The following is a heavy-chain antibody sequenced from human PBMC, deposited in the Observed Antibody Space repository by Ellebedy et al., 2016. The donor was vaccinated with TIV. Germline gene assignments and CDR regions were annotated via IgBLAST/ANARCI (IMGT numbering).Heavy chain of an antibody. J-gene: IGHJ4*02. CDR2: FDPEDGET. CDR1: GYTLTELS. Sequence: AASVKVSCKVSGYTLTELSMHWVRQAPGKGLEWMGGFDPEDGETIYAQKFQGRVTMTEDTSTDTAYMELSSLRSDDTAVYYCARGDYYYDSSYFDYWGQGTLVTVSS. D-gene: IGHD3-22*01. CDR3: ARGDYYYDSSYFDY. V-gene: IGHV1-24*01.